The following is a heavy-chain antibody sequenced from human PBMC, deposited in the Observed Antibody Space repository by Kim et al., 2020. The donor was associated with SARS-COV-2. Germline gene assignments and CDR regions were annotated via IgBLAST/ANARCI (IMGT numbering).Heavy chain of an antibody. V-gene: IGHV4-39*01. CDR1: GGSISSSSYY. J-gene: IGHJ3*02. D-gene: IGHD1-1*01. Sequence: SETLSLTCTVSGGSISSSSYYWGWIRQPPGKGLEWIGSIYYSGSTYYNPSLKSRVTISVDTSKNQFSLKLSSVTAADTAVYYCARRETYHLANNWNDGDAFDIWGQGTMVTVSS. CDR2: IYYSGST. CDR3: ARRETYHLANNWNDGDAFDI.